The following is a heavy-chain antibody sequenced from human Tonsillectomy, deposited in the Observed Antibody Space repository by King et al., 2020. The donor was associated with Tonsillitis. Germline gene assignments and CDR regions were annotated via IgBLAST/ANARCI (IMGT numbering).Heavy chain of an antibody. CDR2: ISGIGGST. D-gene: IGHD1-26*01. Sequence: VQLVESGGGLVQPGGSLRLSCAASGFTFSNYAMNWVRQAPGKGLEWVSGISGIGGSTYNADSVKGRFTISRDNSKNTLYLHMNRLRVEDTAVYYCAKVAASSGSYFDYWGQGTLVTVSS. CDR1: GFTFSNYA. V-gene: IGHV3-23*04. CDR3: AKVAASSGSYFDY. J-gene: IGHJ4*02.